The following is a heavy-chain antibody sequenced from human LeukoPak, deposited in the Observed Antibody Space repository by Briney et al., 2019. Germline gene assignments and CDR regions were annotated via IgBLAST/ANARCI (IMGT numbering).Heavy chain of an antibody. V-gene: IGHV1-24*01. D-gene: IGHD4-23*01. CDR3: ATSRTVVTPVEAFDI. J-gene: IGHJ3*02. CDR1: GYTLTELS. Sequence: ASVKVSCKVSGYTLTELSMHWVRQAPGKGLEWMGGFDPEDGETIYAQKFQGRVTMTEDTSTDTAYMELSSLRSEDTAVYYCATSRTVVTPVEAFDIWGQGTMVTVSS. CDR2: FDPEDGET.